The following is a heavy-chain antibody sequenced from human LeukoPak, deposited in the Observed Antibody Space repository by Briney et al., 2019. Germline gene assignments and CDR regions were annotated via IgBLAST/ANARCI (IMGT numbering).Heavy chain of an antibody. J-gene: IGHJ6*03. CDR1: GGSFSGYY. D-gene: IGHD3-10*01. V-gene: IGHV4-34*01. Sequence: SETLSLTCAVYGGSFSGYYWSWIRQPPGKGLEWIGEINHSGSTNYNPSLKGRVTISVDTSKNQFSLKLSSVTAADTAVYYCARGFGATWFGDRYYYYYMDVWGKGTTVTISS. CDR3: ARGFGATWFGDRYYYYYMDV. CDR2: INHSGST.